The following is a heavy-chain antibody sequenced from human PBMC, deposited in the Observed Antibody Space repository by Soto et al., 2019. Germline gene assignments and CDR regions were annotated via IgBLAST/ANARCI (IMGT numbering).Heavy chain of an antibody. D-gene: IGHD3-22*01. CDR3: ARCYDSSGYCDY. Sequence: TSETLSLTCTVSGGSISSGGYYWSWIRQHPGKGLEWIGYIYYSGSTYYNPSLKSRVTISVDTSKNQFSLKLSSVTAADTAVYYCARCYDSSGYCDYWGQGTLVTVSS. CDR2: IYYSGST. J-gene: IGHJ4*02. V-gene: IGHV4-31*03. CDR1: GGSISSGGYY.